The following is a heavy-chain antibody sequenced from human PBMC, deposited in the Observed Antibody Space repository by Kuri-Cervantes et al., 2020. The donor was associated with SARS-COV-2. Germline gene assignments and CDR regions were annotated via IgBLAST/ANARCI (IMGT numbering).Heavy chain of an antibody. J-gene: IGHJ5*02. V-gene: IGHV1-18*01. D-gene: IGHD3-10*01. CDR1: GYTFTTSG. CDR2: INTYKGKT. CDR3: ARGVLELLTPLDP. Sequence: ASVKVSCKTSGYTFTTSGVSWVRQAPGRGLQWVGSINTYKGKTNYAQILQGRVTMTTDTSTSTAFMELRGLRSADTAVYFCARGVLELLTPLDPWGQGTLVTVSS.